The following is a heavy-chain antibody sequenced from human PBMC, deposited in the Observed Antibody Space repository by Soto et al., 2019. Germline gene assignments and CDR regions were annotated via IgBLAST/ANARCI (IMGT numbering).Heavy chain of an antibody. CDR3: ARSIAVAGTEFDY. CDR2: INPSGGST. D-gene: IGHD6-19*01. J-gene: IGHJ4*02. V-gene: IGHV1-46*02. CDR1: GYTFNRYY. Sequence: ASVKVSCKASGYTFNRYYMHWVRQAPGPGLEWMGIINPSGGSTSYAQKFQGRVTMTRDTSTSTVYMELSSLRSEDTAVYYCARSIAVAGTEFDYWGQGTLVTVSS.